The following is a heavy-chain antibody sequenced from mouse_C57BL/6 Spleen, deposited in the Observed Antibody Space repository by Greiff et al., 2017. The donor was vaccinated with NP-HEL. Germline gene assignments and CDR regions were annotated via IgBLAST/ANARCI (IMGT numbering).Heavy chain of an antibody. CDR2: INYDGSST. CDR1: GFTFSDYY. CDR3: ARLITTVAYFDY. V-gene: IGHV5-16*01. D-gene: IGHD1-1*01. Sequence: EVKLVESEGGLVQPGSSMKLSCTASGFTFSDYYMAWVRQVPEKGLEWVANINYDGSSTYYLDSLKSRFIISRDNAKNILYLQMSSLKSEDTATYYCARLITTVAYFDYWGQGTTLTVSS. J-gene: IGHJ2*01.